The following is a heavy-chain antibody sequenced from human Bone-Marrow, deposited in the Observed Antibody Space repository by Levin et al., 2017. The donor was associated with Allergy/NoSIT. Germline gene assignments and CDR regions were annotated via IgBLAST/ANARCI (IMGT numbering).Heavy chain of an antibody. V-gene: IGHV4-59*01. D-gene: IGHD3-22*01. J-gene: IGHJ4*02. CDR3: AREAKTNSGYYPFDY. CDR1: GASIRTDY. Sequence: SQTLSLTCTVSGASIRTDYWSWIRQPPGKGLEWIGFIYSSGYTNYNPSLKSRVIISLDTYKNQFSLHLSSVTDADTAVYYCAREAKTNSGYYPFDYWGQGILVTVSS. CDR2: IYSSGYT.